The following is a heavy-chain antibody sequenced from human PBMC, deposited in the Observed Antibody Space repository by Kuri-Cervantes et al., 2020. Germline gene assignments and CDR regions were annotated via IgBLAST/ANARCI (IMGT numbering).Heavy chain of an antibody. CDR3: AREPQSPYRYDFWSGYYYYYYGMDV. CDR1: GFTFSSYS. V-gene: IGHV3-21*01. CDR2: ISSSSSYI. Sequence: ETLSLTCAASGFTFSSYSMNWVRQAPGKGLEWVSSISSSSSYIYYADSVKGRFTISRDNAKNSLYLQMNSLRAEDTAVYYCAREPQSPYRYDFWSGYYYYYYGMDVWGQGTTVTVSS. J-gene: IGHJ6*02. D-gene: IGHD3-3*01.